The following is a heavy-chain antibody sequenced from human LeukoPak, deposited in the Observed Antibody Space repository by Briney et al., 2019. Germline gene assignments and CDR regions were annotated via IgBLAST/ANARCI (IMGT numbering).Heavy chain of an antibody. CDR3: ARVWQDYSGVDY. V-gene: IGHV3-48*02. CDR1: GFTFSAYH. J-gene: IGHJ4*02. D-gene: IGHD2-21*01. Sequence: GGSLRLSCAASGFTFSAYHINWVRQAPGKGLEWISYISTTGTTIHYADSVKGRFAISRDNAKSSLYLQMNSLRDEDTAVYYCARVWQDYSGVDYWGQGTLVTASS. CDR2: ISTTGTTI.